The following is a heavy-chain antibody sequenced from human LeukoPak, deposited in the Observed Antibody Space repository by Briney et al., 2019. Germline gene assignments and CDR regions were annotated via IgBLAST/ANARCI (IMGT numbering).Heavy chain of an antibody. CDR3: ARLRFSGGNPFDY. D-gene: IGHD3-16*01. V-gene: IGHV4-39*01. CDR2: VHHSGTT. J-gene: IGHJ4*02. Sequence: SETLSLTCTVAGGSISTSSYFWVWVRLPPGEGLAWIGSVHHSGTTFYNSSLKSRVTISGDTSKNQFSLKLTSVTAADTAVYYCARLRFSGGNPFDYWGQGTLVTVSS. CDR1: GGSISTSSYF.